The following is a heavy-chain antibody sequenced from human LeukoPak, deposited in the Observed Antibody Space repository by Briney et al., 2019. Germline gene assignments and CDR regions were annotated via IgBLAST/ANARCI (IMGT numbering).Heavy chain of an antibody. Sequence: GEPLKISCKGSGYSFTSYWIGWVRQMPGKGLEWMGIIYPGDSDTRYSPSFQGQVTISAGKSISTAYLQWSSLKASDTAMYYCARVLDDYGDYLDYWGQGTLVTVSS. V-gene: IGHV5-51*01. CDR3: ARVLDDYGDYLDY. CDR2: IYPGDSDT. D-gene: IGHD4-17*01. CDR1: GYSFTSYW. J-gene: IGHJ4*02.